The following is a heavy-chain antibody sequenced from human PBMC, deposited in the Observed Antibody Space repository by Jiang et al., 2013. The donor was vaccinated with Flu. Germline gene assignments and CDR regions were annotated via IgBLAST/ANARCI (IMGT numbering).Heavy chain of an antibody. Sequence: QSGSELKKPGASVKVSCKASGYTFTKYGMIWVRQAPGQGLEWMGWINTNTGYPTYAQGFTGRFVFSLDTSVTTAYLQISSLKAEDTAVYYCARDYQIDYWGQGTLVTVSS. CDR1: GYTFTKYG. D-gene: IGHD2-2*01. J-gene: IGHJ4*02. CDR2: INTNTGYP. CDR3: ARDYQIDY. V-gene: IGHV7-4-1*02.